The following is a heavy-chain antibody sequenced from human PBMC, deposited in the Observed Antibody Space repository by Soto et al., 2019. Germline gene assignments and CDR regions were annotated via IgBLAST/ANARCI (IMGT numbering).Heavy chain of an antibody. CDR1: WYIFTTYW. CDR2: IYPGGSDT. D-gene: IGHD3-22*01. CDR3: ARKYYYDSSGGYGMEV. V-gene: IGHV5-51*01. Sequence: PGESLKISCKSSWYIFTTYWIGLVRQMPGKGLGVVGIIYPGGSDTRFSPSFECHVAISVENSIHTAYVQWSSLKAADGAMYYGARKYYYDSSGGYGMEVWGQGTTVTVPS. J-gene: IGHJ6*02.